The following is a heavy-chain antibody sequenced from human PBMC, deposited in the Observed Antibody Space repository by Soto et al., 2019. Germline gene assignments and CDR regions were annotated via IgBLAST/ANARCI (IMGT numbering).Heavy chain of an antibody. Sequence: SETLSLTCTVSGGSISSGGYYWSWIRQHPGKGLEWIGYIYYSGSTYYNPSLKSRVTISVDTSKNQFSLKLSSVTAADTAVYYCARDNRSGYDYWGQGTLVTVSS. J-gene: IGHJ4*02. V-gene: IGHV4-31*03. CDR2: IYYSGST. D-gene: IGHD3-22*01. CDR3: ARDNRSGYDY. CDR1: GGSISSGGYY.